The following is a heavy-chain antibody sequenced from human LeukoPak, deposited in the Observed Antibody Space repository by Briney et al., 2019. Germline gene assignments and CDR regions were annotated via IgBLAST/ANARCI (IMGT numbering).Heavy chain of an antibody. D-gene: IGHD3-3*01. Sequence: GGSLRLSCAASGFTFSSYAMGWVRQAPGKGLEWVSAISDSGGSTYYADSVKGRFTISRDNSRNTLSLQMNSLRAEDTAVYYCAKDCSGYYGVFDFWGQGTLVTVSS. CDR3: AKDCSGYYGVFDF. CDR1: GFTFSSYA. J-gene: IGHJ4*02. CDR2: ISDSGGST. V-gene: IGHV3-23*01.